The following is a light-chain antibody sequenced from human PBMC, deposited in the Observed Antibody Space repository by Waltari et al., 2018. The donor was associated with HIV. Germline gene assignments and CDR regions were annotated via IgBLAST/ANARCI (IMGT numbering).Light chain of an antibody. CDR3: GAWDDSLHGPL. CDR2: SNN. J-gene: IGLJ2*01. CDR1: NSNIGNNP. Sequence: QSVLTQPPSASGTPGPRVTISCSGSNSNIGNNPVEWYQQLPGTAPKLLIYSNNQRPSGVPDRFSGSKSGTSGSLAISGLQSEDEADYYCGAWDDSLHGPLFGGGTKLT. V-gene: IGLV1-44*01.